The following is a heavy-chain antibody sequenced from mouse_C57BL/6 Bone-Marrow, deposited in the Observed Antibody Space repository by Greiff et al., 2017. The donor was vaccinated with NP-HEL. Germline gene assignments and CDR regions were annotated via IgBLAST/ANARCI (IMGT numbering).Heavy chain of an antibody. CDR3: ARGHYYGSSYGYFDY. J-gene: IGHJ2*01. D-gene: IGHD1-1*01. Sequence: VKLQESGAELARPGASVKLSCKASGYTFTSYGISWVKQRTGQGLEWIGEIFPRSGNTYYNEKFKGKATLTADKSSSTAYMELRSLTSEDSAVYFCARGHYYGSSYGYFDYWGQGTTLTVSS. CDR2: IFPRSGNT. V-gene: IGHV1-81*01. CDR1: GYTFTSYG.